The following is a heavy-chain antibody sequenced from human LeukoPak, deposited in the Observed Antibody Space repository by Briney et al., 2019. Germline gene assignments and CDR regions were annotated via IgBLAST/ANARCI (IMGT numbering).Heavy chain of an antibody. J-gene: IGHJ4*02. D-gene: IGHD6-13*01. Sequence: ASVKVSCKASGYTFTSYYIHWVRQAPGQGLEWMGIINPSGGSTSYAQKFQGRVTMTRDTSTSTVYMELSSLRSEDTAVYYCAKDSSSSYYFDYWGQGTLVTVSS. V-gene: IGHV1-46*01. CDR3: AKDSSSSYYFDY. CDR1: GYTFTSYY. CDR2: INPSGGST.